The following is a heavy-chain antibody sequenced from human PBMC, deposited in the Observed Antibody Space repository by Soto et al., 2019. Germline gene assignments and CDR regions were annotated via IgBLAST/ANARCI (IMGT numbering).Heavy chain of an antibody. CDR2: IIPIFGTA. J-gene: IGHJ5*02. D-gene: IGHD6-6*01. CDR1: GGTFSSYA. Sequence: SVKVSCKASGGTFSSYAISWVRQAPGQGPEWMGGIIPIFGTANYAQKFQGRVTITADESTSTAYMELSSLRSEDTAVYYCARVRQQLGIRLDPWGQGTLVTAPQ. V-gene: IGHV1-69*13. CDR3: ARVRQQLGIRLDP.